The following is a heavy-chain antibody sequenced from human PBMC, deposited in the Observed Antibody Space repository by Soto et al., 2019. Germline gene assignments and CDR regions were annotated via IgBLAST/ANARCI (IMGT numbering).Heavy chain of an antibody. J-gene: IGHJ6*04. D-gene: IGHD2-15*01. CDR2: VSWNSEIV. CDR3: AKDRGPCSGNKCSSLYYYYGMDV. Sequence: EVQLVESGGGLVQPGRPLRLSCEASGFKFGDYAMHWVRQAPGKGLEWVSGVSWNSEIVGYADYVKGRFTISRDNAKNSLYLEMNSLRTEDTALYYCAKDRGPCSGNKCSSLYYYYGMDVWGKGTTVTVSS. CDR1: GFKFGDYA. V-gene: IGHV3-9*01.